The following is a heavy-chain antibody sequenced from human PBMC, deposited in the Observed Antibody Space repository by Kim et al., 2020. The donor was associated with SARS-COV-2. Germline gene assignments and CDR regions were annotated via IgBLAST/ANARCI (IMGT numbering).Heavy chain of an antibody. CDR2: ISIDGSTT. J-gene: IGHJ4*02. CDR1: GFTFSAYW. CDR3: VRDTRFGEI. D-gene: IGHD3-10*01. Sequence: GGSLRLSCAASGFTFSAYWMHWVRQAPGKGLVWVSRISIDGSTTDYADSVKGRFTISRDNAKNTLYLQVNSLRAEDTAVYYCVRDTRFGEIWGQGTLVTVSS. V-gene: IGHV3-74*01.